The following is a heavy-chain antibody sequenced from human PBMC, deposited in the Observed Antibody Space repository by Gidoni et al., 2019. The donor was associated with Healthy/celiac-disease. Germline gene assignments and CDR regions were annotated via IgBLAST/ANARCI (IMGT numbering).Heavy chain of an antibody. CDR3: AHDGCFAYAGSDY. CDR2: ISWYGRST. J-gene: IGHJ4*02. D-gene: IGHD2-8*01. Sequence: EVQLVESGGVVVQPGGSLRLSCAASGFTFDDYTMHWVRQAPGKGLEWVSLISWYGRSTYYADSVKGRFTISRDNSKISLYLQMTSLRTADTALYYCAHDGCFAYAGSDYWGQGTLVTVSS. CDR1: GFTFDDYT. V-gene: IGHV3-43*01.